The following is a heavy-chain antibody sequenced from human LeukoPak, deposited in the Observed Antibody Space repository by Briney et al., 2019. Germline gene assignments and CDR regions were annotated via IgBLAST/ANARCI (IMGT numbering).Heavy chain of an antibody. V-gene: IGHV3-30*03. CDR3: ARSMVAATLDY. CDR2: ISYDGSNK. CDR1: GFSFSTYG. D-gene: IGHD2-15*01. J-gene: IGHJ4*02. Sequence: GGSLRLSCAASGFSFSTYGMHWVRQALGKGLEWVAVISYDGSNKYYADSVKGRFTISRDNSKNTLYLQMNSLRAEDTAVYYCARSMVAATLDYWGQGTLVTVSS.